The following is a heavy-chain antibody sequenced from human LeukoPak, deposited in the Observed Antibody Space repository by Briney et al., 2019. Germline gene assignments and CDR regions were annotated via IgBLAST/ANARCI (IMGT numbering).Heavy chain of an antibody. Sequence: GGSLRLSCAASGFTFSNYGMHWVRQAPGKGLEWVAVILSDGSKEFYKDSVKGRFTISRDNSKNTVYLQMNSLRAEDTAIYYCAKASWAGVTTTYFDYWGQGTLVTVSS. J-gene: IGHJ4*02. CDR2: ILSDGSKE. CDR1: GFTFSNYG. V-gene: IGHV3-33*06. CDR3: AKASWAGVTTTYFDY. D-gene: IGHD3-10*01.